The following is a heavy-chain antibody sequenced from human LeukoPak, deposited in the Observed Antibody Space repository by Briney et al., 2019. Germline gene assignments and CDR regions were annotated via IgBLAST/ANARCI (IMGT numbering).Heavy chain of an antibody. J-gene: IGHJ4*02. V-gene: IGHV1-2*02. CDR3: ARARGEDSSGYYFDY. CDR1: GYTFTGYY. D-gene: IGHD3-22*01. Sequence: ASVKVSCKASGYTFTGYYMHWVRQAPGQGLEWMGWINPNSGGTNYAQKFQGRVTMTRDTSISTAYMELSRLRSDDTAVYYCARARGEDSSGYYFDYWGQGTLVTVSS. CDR2: INPNSGGT.